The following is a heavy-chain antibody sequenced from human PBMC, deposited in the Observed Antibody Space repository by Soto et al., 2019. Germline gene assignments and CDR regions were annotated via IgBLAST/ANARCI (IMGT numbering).Heavy chain of an antibody. CDR2: ISYDGSNK. CDR1: GFTFSSYA. J-gene: IGHJ5*02. V-gene: IGHV3-30-3*01. CDR3: ARGQRITIFGVATTWFDP. D-gene: IGHD3-3*01. Sequence: GGSLRLSCAASGFTFSSYAMHWVRQAPGKGLEWVAVISYDGSNKYYADSVKGRFTISRDNSKNTLYLQMNSLRAEDTAVYCCARGQRITIFGVATTWFDPWGQGTLVTVSS.